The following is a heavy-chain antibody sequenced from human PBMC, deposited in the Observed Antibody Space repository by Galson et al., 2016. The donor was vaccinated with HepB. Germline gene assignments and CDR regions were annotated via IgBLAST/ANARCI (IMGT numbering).Heavy chain of an antibody. V-gene: IGHV1-46*03. CDR1: GYTFTTYN. CDR2: INPSGGSP. D-gene: IGHD3/OR15-3a*01. J-gene: IGHJ4*02. Sequence: SVKVCCKASGYTFTTYNIHWVRLAPGQGLEWMGIINPSGGSPNYAQKFQGRVTLTSDTSTSTVYMQLGSLRSDDTAVYYCTRGDGFWAGWTYWGQGTLVTVSS. CDR3: TRGDGFWAGWTY.